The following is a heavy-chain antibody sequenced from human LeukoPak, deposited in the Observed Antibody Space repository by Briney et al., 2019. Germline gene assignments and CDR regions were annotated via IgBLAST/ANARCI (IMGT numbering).Heavy chain of an antibody. CDR2: IKQDGSEK. Sequence: PGGSLRLSCAASGFTFSSYWMSWVRQAPGKGLEWVANIKQDGSEKYYVDSVKGRFTISRDNAKNSLYLQMNSLRAEDTAVYYCARIKGIAARQPFDYWGQGTLVTVSS. CDR1: GFTFSSYW. D-gene: IGHD6-6*01. V-gene: IGHV3-7*01. CDR3: ARIKGIAARQPFDY. J-gene: IGHJ4*02.